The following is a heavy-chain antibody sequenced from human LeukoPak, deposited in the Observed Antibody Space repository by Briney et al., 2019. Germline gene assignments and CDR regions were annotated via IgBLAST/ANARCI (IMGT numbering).Heavy chain of an antibody. CDR1: GGSISSSDYY. CDR3: ARHWIQLWFFDY. CDR2: FYYSGST. D-gene: IGHD5-18*01. V-gene: IGHV4-39*01. Sequence: SETLSLTCTVSGGSISSSDYYWGWIRQPPGKGLEWIGSFYYSGSTYYSPSLKSRVTISADTSKNQFSLKLSSVTAADTAVYYCARHWIQLWFFDYWGQGTLVIVSS. J-gene: IGHJ4*02.